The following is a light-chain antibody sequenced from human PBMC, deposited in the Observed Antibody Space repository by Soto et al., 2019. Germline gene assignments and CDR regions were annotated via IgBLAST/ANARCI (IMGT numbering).Light chain of an antibody. J-gene: IGKJ4*01. CDR1: ESLVYSDGNTY. CDR2: KVS. CDR3: MRGHYWRLT. V-gene: IGKV2-30*01. Sequence: DVVMTQSPLFLPVTLGQPASISCRSSESLVYSDGNTYLNWFHLRPGQSPRRLIYKVSNRDSGVPDRFGGSGSGTDFRLNISRVGAVDGGVEYCMRGHYWRLTVGGGTRVEI.